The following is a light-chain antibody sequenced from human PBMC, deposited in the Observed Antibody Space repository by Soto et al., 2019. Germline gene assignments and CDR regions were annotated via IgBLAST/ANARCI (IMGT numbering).Light chain of an antibody. CDR3: AAWDDSLNGWV. V-gene: IGLV2-14*01. CDR2: EDN. CDR1: HSDGGDYTF. J-gene: IGLJ3*02. Sequence: QSVLAQPASMSGSPGQSITISCTGSHSDGGDYTFVSWHQQHPGKAPKLIIFEDNKRPSGVSDHFAGSKSGNTASLTISGLQAEDEADYYCAAWDDSLNGWVFGGGTKLTVL.